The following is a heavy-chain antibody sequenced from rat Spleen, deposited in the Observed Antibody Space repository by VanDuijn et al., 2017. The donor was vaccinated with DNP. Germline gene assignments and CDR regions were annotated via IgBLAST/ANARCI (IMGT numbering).Heavy chain of an antibody. Sequence: EVQLVESGGDLVQPGRSLKFSCVASGFTFNNYWMTWIRQVPGKGLERVASISSSGAYTYYPDSVKGRFTISRDNATNTLYLQMNSLRSEDTASYYCVRDSRDYGSYADYFDYWGQGVMVTVSS. CDR1: GFTFNNYW. V-gene: IGHV5-31*01. CDR2: ISSSGAYT. CDR3: VRDSRDYGSYADYFDY. J-gene: IGHJ2*01. D-gene: IGHD1-8*01.